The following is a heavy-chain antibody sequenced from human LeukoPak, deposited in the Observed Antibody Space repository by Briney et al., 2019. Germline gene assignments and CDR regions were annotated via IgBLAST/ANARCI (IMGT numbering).Heavy chain of an antibody. D-gene: IGHD1-26*01. CDR3: ARRRDSGSLQHFDY. J-gene: IGHJ4*02. Sequence: GGSLRLSCAASGFIFSDYYMSGILQAPGRAVVGVSYISSSGSTIYYADSVKGRFTISRDNAKNSLYLQMNSLRAEDTAVYYCARRRDSGSLQHFDYWGQGTLVTVSS. CDR1: GFIFSDYY. V-gene: IGHV3-11*01. CDR2: ISSSGSTI.